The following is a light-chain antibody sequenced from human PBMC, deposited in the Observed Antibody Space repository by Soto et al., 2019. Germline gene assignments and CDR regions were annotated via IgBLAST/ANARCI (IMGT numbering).Light chain of an antibody. CDR3: QQSYTTPIT. CDR2: AAS. V-gene: IGKV1-39*01. Sequence: DIQMTQSPSSLSASVGDRVTITCRASQGIRTYLNWYQQKPGEPPKLLIYAASSLQSGVPSGFSGSGSGTDFTLTISSLQPEDLETYYCQQSYTTPITFGGGTKLEMK. CDR1: QGIRTY. J-gene: IGKJ4*01.